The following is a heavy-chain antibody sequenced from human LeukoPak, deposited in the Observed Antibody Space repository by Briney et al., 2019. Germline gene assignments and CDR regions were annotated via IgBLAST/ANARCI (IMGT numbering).Heavy chain of an antibody. CDR3: AKAAHYYGSGIDY. Sequence: GGSLRLSCAVSGFTVSSNYMSWVRQAPGKGLEWVSVIYSGGSTYYADSVKGRFTISRDNSKNTLSLQMNSLRAEDTAVYYCAKAAHYYGSGIDYWGQGTLVTVSS. D-gene: IGHD3-10*01. CDR1: GFTVSSNY. CDR2: IYSGGST. J-gene: IGHJ4*02. V-gene: IGHV3-53*01.